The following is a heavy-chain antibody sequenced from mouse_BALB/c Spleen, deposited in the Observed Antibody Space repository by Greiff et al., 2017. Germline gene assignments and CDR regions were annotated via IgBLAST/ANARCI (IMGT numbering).Heavy chain of an antibody. CDR3: ARGAYGYDDYFDY. V-gene: IGHV1-69*02. CDR1: GYTFTSYW. CDR2: IDPSDSET. J-gene: IGHJ2*01. Sequence: QVQLQQPGAELVKPGAPVKLSCKASGYTFTSYWMNWVKQRPGRGLEWIGRIDPSDSETHYNQKFKDKATLTVDKSSSTAYIQLSSLTSEDSAVYYCARGAYGYDDYFDYWGQGTTLTVSS. D-gene: IGHD2-2*01.